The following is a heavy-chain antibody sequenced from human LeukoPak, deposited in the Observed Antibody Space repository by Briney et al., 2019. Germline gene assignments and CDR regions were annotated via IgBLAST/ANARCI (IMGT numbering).Heavy chain of an antibody. CDR3: ARDATDYYDSSGYPSY. Sequence: VKVSCKAXGGTFSXYAISWVRQAPGQGLEWMGRITPILGIANYAQKFQGRVTITADKSTSTAYMELSSLRSEDTAVYYCARDATDYYDSSGYPSYWGQGTLVTVSS. J-gene: IGHJ4*02. D-gene: IGHD3-22*01. CDR2: ITPILGIA. V-gene: IGHV1-69*04. CDR1: GGTFSXYA.